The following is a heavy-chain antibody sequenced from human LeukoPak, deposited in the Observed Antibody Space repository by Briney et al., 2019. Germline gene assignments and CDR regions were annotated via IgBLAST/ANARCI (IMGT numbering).Heavy chain of an antibody. Sequence: GGSLRLSCTASGFTFGDYAMSWVRQAPGKGLEWVGFIRSKTYDGTTEYAASVKGRFTISRDNAKYSLYLQMDSLRAEDTAVYYCARDKRTGDSYFDSWGQGTLVTVSS. J-gene: IGHJ4*02. CDR1: GFTFGDYA. D-gene: IGHD7-27*01. CDR2: IRSKTYDGTT. CDR3: ARDKRTGDSYFDS. V-gene: IGHV3-49*04.